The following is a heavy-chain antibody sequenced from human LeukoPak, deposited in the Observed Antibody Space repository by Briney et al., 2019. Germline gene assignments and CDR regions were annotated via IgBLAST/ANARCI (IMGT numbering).Heavy chain of an antibody. V-gene: IGHV4-59*01. J-gene: IGHJ4*02. D-gene: IGHD6-19*01. CDR1: GGSISSYY. CDR2: IYYSGST. Sequence: SETLSLTCTVSGGSISSYYWSWIRQPPGKGLEWIGYIYYSGSTNYNPSLKSRVTISVDTSKNQFSLKLSSVTAADTAVCYCATGHGIAVAGTDYWGQGTLVTVSS. CDR3: ATGHGIAVAGTDY.